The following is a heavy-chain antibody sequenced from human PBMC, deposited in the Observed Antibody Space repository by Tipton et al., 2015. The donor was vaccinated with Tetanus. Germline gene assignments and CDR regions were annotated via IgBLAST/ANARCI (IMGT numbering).Heavy chain of an antibody. J-gene: IGHJ4*02. Sequence: TLSLTCAVSGGSISSTNWWSWVRQPPGKGLEWIGEIYHSGNTNYNPSLKSRVSISVDTSMNSFSLNLSSVTAADTAVYYCARIPNEYCGGDCYERYFFDYWGQGTLVTVSS. D-gene: IGHD2-21*02. CDR2: IYHSGNT. CDR3: ARIPNEYCGGDCYERYFFDY. V-gene: IGHV4-4*02. CDR1: GGSISSTNW.